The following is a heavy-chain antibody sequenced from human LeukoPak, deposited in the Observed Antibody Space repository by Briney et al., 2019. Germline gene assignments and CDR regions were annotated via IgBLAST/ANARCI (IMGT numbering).Heavy chain of an antibody. CDR1: GYTFTGYY. J-gene: IGHJ4*02. CDR3: ARESTLSFLYDY. CDR2: INPNSGGT. D-gene: IGHD2-15*01. Sequence: GASVTVSCKASGYTFTGYYMHWVRQAPGQGLEWMGWINPNSGGTNYAQKFQGRVTMTRDTSISTAYMELSRLRSDDTAVYYCARESTLSFLYDYWGQGTLVTVSS. V-gene: IGHV1-2*02.